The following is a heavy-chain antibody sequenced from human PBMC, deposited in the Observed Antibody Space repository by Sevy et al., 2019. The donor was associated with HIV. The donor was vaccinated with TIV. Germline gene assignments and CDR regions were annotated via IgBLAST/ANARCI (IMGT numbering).Heavy chain of an antibody. Sequence: GESLKISCKGSGYSFTNYWIGWVRQMPGKGLAWMGVMNPRDSETRYTPPFQGQVTISADKSINTAYLQWSSLKASDTAMYYCARRGTPDGMDVWGQGTTVTVSS. CDR1: GYSFTNYW. V-gene: IGHV5-51*01. CDR2: MNPRDSET. D-gene: IGHD3-16*01. J-gene: IGHJ6*02. CDR3: ARRGTPDGMDV.